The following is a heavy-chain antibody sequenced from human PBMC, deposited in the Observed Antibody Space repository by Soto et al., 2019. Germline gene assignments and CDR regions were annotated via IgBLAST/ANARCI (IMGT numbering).Heavy chain of an antibody. CDR3: ARGSRLTIFAVVTYYYYGMDV. Sequence: ASVKVSCKASGYTFTSYGISWVRQAPGQGLEWMGWISAYNGNTNYAQKLQGRVTMTTDTSTSTAYMELRSLRSDDTAVYCCARGSRLTIFAVVTYYYYGMDVWGQGTTVTVSS. D-gene: IGHD3-3*01. J-gene: IGHJ6*02. CDR1: GYTFTSYG. CDR2: ISAYNGNT. V-gene: IGHV1-18*04.